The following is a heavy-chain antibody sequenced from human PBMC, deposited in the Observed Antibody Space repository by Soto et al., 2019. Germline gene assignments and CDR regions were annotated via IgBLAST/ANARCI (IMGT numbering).Heavy chain of an antibody. CDR3: AREIVTAGGNNYFDP. Sequence: QVQLQESGPRLVKPSESLSLTCGVSGGTVASSHWWSWVRQSPGRGLEWIWNVYHTGDTNFNPSLQSRVTFSVDKSNNQFSLRLTSVTAADTAVYFCAREIVTAGGNNYFDPWGPGTLVTVSS. D-gene: IGHD2-21*02. CDR1: GGTVASSHW. V-gene: IGHV4-4*02. J-gene: IGHJ5*02. CDR2: VYHTGDT.